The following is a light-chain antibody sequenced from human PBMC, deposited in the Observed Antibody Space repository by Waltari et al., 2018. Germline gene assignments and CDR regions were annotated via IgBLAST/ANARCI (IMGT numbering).Light chain of an antibody. J-gene: IGLJ2*01. CDR1: KLGAKY. CDR2: QDS. V-gene: IGLV3-1*01. CDR3: QAWDSSTVV. Sequence: YELTQPPSLSVSTGQTASITCYGDKLGAKYVSWYQLKPGQSPVLVIYQDSQRPSGIPERFSGSNSGNTATLTISGTQAMDEADYYCQAWDSSTVVFGGGTKLTVL.